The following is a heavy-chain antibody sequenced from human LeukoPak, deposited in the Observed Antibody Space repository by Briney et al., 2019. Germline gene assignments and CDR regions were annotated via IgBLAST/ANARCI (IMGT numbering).Heavy chain of an antibody. D-gene: IGHD4-17*01. V-gene: IGHV4-39*01. J-gene: IGHJ4*02. CDR2: IYYSGST. CDR3: AGHRPKYGPDDY. Sequence: SETLSLTCTVSGGSISSSSYYWGWIRQPPGKGLEWIGSIYYSGSTYYNPSLKSRVTISLDTSKSQFSLKLSSVTATDTAVYYCAGHRPKYGPDDYWGQGTLVTVSS. CDR1: GGSISSSSYY.